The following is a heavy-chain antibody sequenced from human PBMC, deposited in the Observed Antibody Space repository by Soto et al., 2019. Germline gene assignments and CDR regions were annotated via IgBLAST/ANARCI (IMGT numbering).Heavy chain of an antibody. CDR3: ARSWYSSGWYNWFDP. CDR2: ISSSGSTI. Sequence: EVQLVESGGGLVQPGGSLRLSCAASGFTFSSYEMNWVRQAPGKGLEWVSYISSSGSTIYYADSVKGRFTISRDNAKNSLYLQMNSLRAEDTAVYYCARSWYSSGWYNWFDPWGQGTLVTVSS. V-gene: IGHV3-48*03. D-gene: IGHD6-19*01. J-gene: IGHJ5*02. CDR1: GFTFSSYE.